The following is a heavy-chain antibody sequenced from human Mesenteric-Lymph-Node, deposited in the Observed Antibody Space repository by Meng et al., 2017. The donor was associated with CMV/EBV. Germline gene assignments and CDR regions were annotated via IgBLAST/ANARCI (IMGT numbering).Heavy chain of an antibody. Sequence: GGSISSINWWSWVRQPPGKGLEWIGEIYHSGSTNYNPSLKSRVTISVDKSKNQFSLKLSSVTAADTAVYYCARDLYGVGATTGAYYYWGQGTLVTVSS. J-gene: IGHJ4*02. V-gene: IGHV4-4*02. CDR3: ARDLYGVGATTGAYYY. CDR2: IYHSGST. CDR1: GGSISSINW. D-gene: IGHD1-26*01.